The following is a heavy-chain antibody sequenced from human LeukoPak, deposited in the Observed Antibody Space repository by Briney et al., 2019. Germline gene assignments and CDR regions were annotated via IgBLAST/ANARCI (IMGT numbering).Heavy chain of an antibody. CDR1: GYTFIVYY. CDR2: INSNSGGT. V-gene: IGHV1-2*02. J-gene: IGHJ4*02. CDR3: ARGYTSSYDY. Sequence: ASVKVSCKASGYTFIVYYIHWERQAPGQGLEWMGWINSNSGGTNYAEKFQGRVTMTRDTSISTAYMELNSLRSDDTAVYYCARGYTSSYDYWGQGTLVTVSS. D-gene: IGHD6-13*01.